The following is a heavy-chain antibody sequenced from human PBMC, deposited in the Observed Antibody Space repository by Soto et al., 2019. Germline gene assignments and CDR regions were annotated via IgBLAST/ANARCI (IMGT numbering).Heavy chain of an antibody. CDR2: INPNSGGT. CDR3: ARGGITMIVAVDDAFDI. J-gene: IGHJ3*02. D-gene: IGHD3-22*01. CDR1: GYTFTVYY. V-gene: IGHV1-2*04. Sequence: GASVKVSCKASGYTFTVYYMHWVRQATGQGLEWMGWINPNSGGTNYAQKFQGWVTMTRDTSISTAYMELSRLRSDDTAVYYCARGGITMIVAVDDAFDIWGQGTMVTVSS.